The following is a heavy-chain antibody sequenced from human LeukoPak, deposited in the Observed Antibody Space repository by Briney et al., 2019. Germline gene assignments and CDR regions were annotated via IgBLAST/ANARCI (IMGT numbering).Heavy chain of an antibody. D-gene: IGHD2-21*02. Sequence: GASVKVSCKASGYTFTSYGISWVRQAPGQGLEWMGWISAYNGNTNYAQKLQGRVTITADESTSTAYMELSSLRSEDTAVYYCARGYCGGDCYSTISALLPFSWGQGTLVTVSS. CDR3: ARGYCGGDCYSTISALLPFS. CDR2: ISAYNGNT. J-gene: IGHJ5*02. CDR1: GYTFTSYG. V-gene: IGHV1-18*01.